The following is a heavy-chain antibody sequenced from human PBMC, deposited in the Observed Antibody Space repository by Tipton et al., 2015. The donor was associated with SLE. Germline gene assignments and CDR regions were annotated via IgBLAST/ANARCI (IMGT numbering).Heavy chain of an antibody. CDR2: IENDGSST. J-gene: IGHJ4*02. D-gene: IGHD4-17*01. V-gene: IGHV3-74*01. CDR3: ARVLRGGLRYFDS. CDR1: GFTFSSYW. Sequence: GSLRLSCVASGFTFSSYWIHWVRQAPGKGLGWVSRIENDGSSTRYADSVKGRLTISRDNAKNTVYLQMNSLRVEDTAVYYCARVLRGGLRYFDSWGQGSLVTVSS.